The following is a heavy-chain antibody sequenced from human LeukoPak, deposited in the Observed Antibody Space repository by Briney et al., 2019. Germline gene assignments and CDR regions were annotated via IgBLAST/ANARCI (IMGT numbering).Heavy chain of an antibody. D-gene: IGHD6-19*01. CDR1: GFTFSDYD. Sequence: PGGSLRLFCTASGFTFSDYDMNWVRLAPGKGLEWVSSISGRSSHMYYTDSAKGRFTISRDNAKNSLYLQMNSLRAEDTAVYYCARAFPPLRTSAVGDFWGQGTLVTVSS. J-gene: IGHJ4*02. CDR2: ISGRSSHM. CDR3: ARAFPPLRTSAVGDF. V-gene: IGHV3-21*06.